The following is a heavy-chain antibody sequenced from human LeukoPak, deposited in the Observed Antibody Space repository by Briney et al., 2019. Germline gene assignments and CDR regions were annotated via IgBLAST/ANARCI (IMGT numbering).Heavy chain of an antibody. CDR3: ARHGLIGTTGDY. Sequence: SETLSLTCTVSGGSISSSSYYWGWIHQPPGKGLEWIGSIYYSGSTSYNPSLKSRVTISVDTSKNQFSLKLSSVTAADTAVYYCARHGLIGTTGDYWGQGTLVTVSS. CDR2: IYYSGST. D-gene: IGHD1-1*01. CDR1: GGSISSSSYY. J-gene: IGHJ4*02. V-gene: IGHV4-39*01.